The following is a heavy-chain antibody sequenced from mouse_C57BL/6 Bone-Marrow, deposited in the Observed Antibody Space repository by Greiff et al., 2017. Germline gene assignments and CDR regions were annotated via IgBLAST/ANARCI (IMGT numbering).Heavy chain of an antibody. J-gene: IGHJ4*01. CDR3: ARAGGLRHYYAMDY. CDR2: INYDGSST. CDR1: GFTFSDYY. Sequence: EVKLMESEGGLVQPGSSMKLSCTASGFTFSDYYMAWVRQVPEKGLEWVANINYDGSSTYYLDSLKSRFIISRDNAKNILYLQMSSLKSEDTATYYCARAGGLRHYYAMDYWGQGTSVTVSS. V-gene: IGHV5-16*01. D-gene: IGHD2-4*01.